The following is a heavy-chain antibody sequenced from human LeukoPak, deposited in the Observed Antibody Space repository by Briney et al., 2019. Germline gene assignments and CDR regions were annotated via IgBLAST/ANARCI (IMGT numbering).Heavy chain of an antibody. J-gene: IGHJ4*02. V-gene: IGHV3-48*01. CDR2: ISSSSSII. CDR3: ARDDGGVSDY. CDR1: GFTVSSNY. Sequence: GGSLRLSCAASGFTVSSNYMSWVRQAPGKGLEWASYISSSSSIIYYADSVKGRFTISRDNAKNSLYLQMNSLRAEDTAVYYCARDDGGVSDYWGQGTLVTVSS.